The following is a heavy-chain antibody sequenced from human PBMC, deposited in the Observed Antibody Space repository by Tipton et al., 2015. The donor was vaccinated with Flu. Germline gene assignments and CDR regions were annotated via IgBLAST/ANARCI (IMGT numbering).Heavy chain of an antibody. V-gene: IGHV4-59*01. J-gene: IGHJ4*02. CDR2: IYYSGST. D-gene: IGHD3-10*01. CDR1: GGSISSYY. Sequence: TLSLTCTVSGGSISSYYWSWIRQPPGKGLEWIGYIYYSGSTNYNPALNSRVTISVDTSKNQTSLKLSSVTAADTAVYYCARGGEIISYWGQGTLVTVSS. CDR3: ARGGEIISY.